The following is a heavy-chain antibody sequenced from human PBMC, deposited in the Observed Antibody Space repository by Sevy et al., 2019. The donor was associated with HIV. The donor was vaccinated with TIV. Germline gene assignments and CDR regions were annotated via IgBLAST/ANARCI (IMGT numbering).Heavy chain of an antibody. CDR2: IYPGDSTT. CDR1: GYTFTRYW. D-gene: IGHD3-3*01. J-gene: IGHJ4*02. V-gene: IGHV5-51*01. CDR3: ARFCARSSYYTPAYYFDS. Sequence: GESLKISCKASGYTFTRYWIGWVRQMPGKGLEWMGIIYPGDSTTRYSPSFQGQVTISSDKSISTAYLQWSSLKASDTAMFYCARFCARSSYYTPAYYFDSWGQGTLVTVSS.